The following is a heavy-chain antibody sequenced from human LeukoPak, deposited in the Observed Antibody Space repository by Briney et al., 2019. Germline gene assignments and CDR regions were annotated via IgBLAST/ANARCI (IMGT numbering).Heavy chain of an antibody. CDR2: ISGSGGST. Sequence: GGSLRLSCAASGFTFSSYAMSWVRQAPGKGLEWVSAISGSGGSTYYADSVKGRFTISRDNSKNTLYLQMNSLRAEDTAVYYCAGHSSPPYAGYYDYYGMDVWGQGTTVTVSS. CDR1: GFTFSSYA. J-gene: IGHJ6*02. CDR3: AGHSSPPYAGYYDYYGMDV. V-gene: IGHV3-23*01. D-gene: IGHD6-13*01.